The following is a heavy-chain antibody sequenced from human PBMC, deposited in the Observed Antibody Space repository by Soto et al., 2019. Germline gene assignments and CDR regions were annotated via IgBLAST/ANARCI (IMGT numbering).Heavy chain of an antibody. CDR3: ARDRSYPGLLDY. CDR2: ISAYNGNT. J-gene: IGHJ4*02. V-gene: IGHV1-18*04. CDR1: GYTFTSYG. D-gene: IGHD2-15*01. Sequence: ASVKVSCKASGYTFTSYGISRVRQPPGQGLEWMGWISAYNGNTNYAQKLQGRVTMTTDTSTSTAYMELRSLRSDDTAVYYCARDRSYPGLLDYWGQGTLVTGSS.